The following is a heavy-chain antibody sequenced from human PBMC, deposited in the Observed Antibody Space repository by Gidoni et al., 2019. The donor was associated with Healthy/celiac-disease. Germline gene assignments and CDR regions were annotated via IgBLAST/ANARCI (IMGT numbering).Heavy chain of an antibody. D-gene: IGHD3-16*01. Sequence: QVQLVESGGGVVQPGRSLRLSCAASGFTFSSYGVHWVRQAPGKGLDWVAVIWYDGSNKYYADSVKGRFTISRDNSKNTLYLQMNSLRAEDTAVYYCARDGGLRFREPLHYYYGMDVWGQGTTVTVSS. J-gene: IGHJ6*02. CDR1: GFTFSSYG. CDR3: ARDGGLRFREPLHYYYGMDV. CDR2: IWYDGSNK. V-gene: IGHV3-33*01.